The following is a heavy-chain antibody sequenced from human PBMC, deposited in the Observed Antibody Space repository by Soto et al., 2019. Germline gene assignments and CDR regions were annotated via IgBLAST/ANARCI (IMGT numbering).Heavy chain of an antibody. V-gene: IGHV3-23*01. CDR3: AKGEVAAGHSYGYFDL. J-gene: IGHJ2*01. CDR2: ISASGDNT. D-gene: IGHD6-13*01. CDR1: GFTFSTYA. Sequence: EVQLLESGGGLVQPGGSLRLSCAASGFTFSTYAMSWVRQAPGKGLEWVSGISASGDNTYYAYSVKGRFTISRDSSKNTVNQQMNSLRGEDTSVYDCAKGEVAAGHSYGYFDLWGRGTLVTGSS.